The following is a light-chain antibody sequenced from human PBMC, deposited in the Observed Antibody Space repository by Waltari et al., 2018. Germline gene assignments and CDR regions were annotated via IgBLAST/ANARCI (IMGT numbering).Light chain of an antibody. Sequence: EIVMTQSPGTLSVSPGESPTLSCRAGQSVGSNLAWYQQKPGQAPRLLIYDASTRATGIPARFSGSGSGTEFTLTISSLQSEDFAIYYCQQCNSWPLWTFGPGTKVEIK. CDR3: QQCNSWPLWT. J-gene: IGKJ1*01. CDR1: QSVGSN. V-gene: IGKV3-15*01. CDR2: DAS.